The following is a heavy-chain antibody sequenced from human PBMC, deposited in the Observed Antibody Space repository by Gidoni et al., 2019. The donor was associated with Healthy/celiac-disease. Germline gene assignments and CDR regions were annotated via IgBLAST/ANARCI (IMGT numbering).Heavy chain of an antibody. CDR2: ISGSGGST. D-gene: IGHD1-26*01. V-gene: IGHV3-23*01. Sequence: EVQLLESGGGLVQPGGSLRLSCAASGFTFSSYAMSWVRQAPGKGLEWVSAISGSGGSTYYADSVKGRFTISRDNSKNTLYLQMNSLRAEDTAVYYCAKGPSGSPRDYYYYGMDVWGQGTTVTVSS. CDR1: GFTFSSYA. J-gene: IGHJ6*02. CDR3: AKGPSGSPRDYYYYGMDV.